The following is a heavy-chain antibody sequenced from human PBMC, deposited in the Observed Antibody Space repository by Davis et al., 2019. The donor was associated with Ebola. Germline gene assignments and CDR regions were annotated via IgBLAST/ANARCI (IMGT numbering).Heavy chain of an antibody. V-gene: IGHV4-39*07. CDR2: INHSGST. Sequence: MPSETLSLTCNVSGGSISSNSYYWGWIRQPPGKGLEWSGEINHSGSTNYNPSLKSRVTISVYTSKNQFSLKLSSVTAADTAVYYCARVRVAGTRVYYYYYGMDVWGQGTTVTISS. CDR3: ARVRVAGTRVYYYYYGMDV. CDR1: GGSISSNSYY. J-gene: IGHJ6*02. D-gene: IGHD6-19*01.